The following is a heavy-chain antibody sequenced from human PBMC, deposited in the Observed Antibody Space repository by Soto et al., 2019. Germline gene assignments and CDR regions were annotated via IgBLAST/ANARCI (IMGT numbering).Heavy chain of an antibody. CDR2: IGPETGAT. D-gene: IGHD5-12*01. V-gene: IGHV1-2*02. J-gene: IGHJ4*02. Sequence: ASLKVSCKASGYTFTGHYIHWVRQAPEQGPEWMGEIGPETGATRYAQKFRGRVTMPRDMSITTVYMELNNLSPDDTAVYYCGRGRSGQIVVFYWGQGTPVTVSS. CDR3: GRGRSGQIVVFY. CDR1: GYTFTGHY.